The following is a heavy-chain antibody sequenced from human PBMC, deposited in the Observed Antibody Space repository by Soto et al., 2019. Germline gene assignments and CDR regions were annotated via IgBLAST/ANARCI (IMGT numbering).Heavy chain of an antibody. Sequence: PSETLSLTCTVSGGSISSYYWSWIRQPPGKGLEWIGYIYYSGITNYNPSLKSRVTISVDTSKNQFSLKLSSVTAADTAVYYCARYKSNYYYGMDVWCQGTTVTVSS. D-gene: IGHD1-20*01. CDR2: IYYSGIT. CDR1: GGSISSYY. CDR3: ARYKSNYYYGMDV. V-gene: IGHV4-59*01. J-gene: IGHJ6*02.